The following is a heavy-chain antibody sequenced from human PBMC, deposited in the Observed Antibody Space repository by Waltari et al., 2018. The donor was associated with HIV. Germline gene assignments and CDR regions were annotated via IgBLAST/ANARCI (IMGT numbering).Heavy chain of an antibody. J-gene: IGHJ2*01. Sequence: QVQLQASGPGLVKPSQTLSLTCTVSGGPFTSGSYYSIWIRQPAGKGLEWIGRIYISGSANYNPSLRSRVTMSLDTSKNQFSLKLTSVTAADTAVYYCARGLDILTGYYHWFSDLWGRGTLVTVSS. CDR3: ARGLDILTGYYHWFSDL. CDR1: GGPFTSGSYY. V-gene: IGHV4-61*02. CDR2: IYISGSA. D-gene: IGHD3-9*01.